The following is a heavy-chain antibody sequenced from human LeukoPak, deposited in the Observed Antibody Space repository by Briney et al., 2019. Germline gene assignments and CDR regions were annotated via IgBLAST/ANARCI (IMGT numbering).Heavy chain of an antibody. J-gene: IGHJ5*02. V-gene: IGHV3-33*08. CDR3: ARARIAAAGTGGWFDP. CDR1: GIIITSYW. Sequence: GGSLRLSCAASGIIITSYWMSWVRQTPGKGLEWVAVIWYDGSNKYYADSVKGRFTISRDNSKNTLYLQMNSLRAEDTAVYYCARARIAAAGTGGWFDPWGQGTLVTVSS. D-gene: IGHD6-13*01. CDR2: IWYDGSNK.